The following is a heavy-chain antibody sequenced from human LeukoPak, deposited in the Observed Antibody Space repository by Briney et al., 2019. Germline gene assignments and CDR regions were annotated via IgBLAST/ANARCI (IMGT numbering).Heavy chain of an antibody. D-gene: IGHD3/OR15-3a*01. Sequence: GGSLRLSCAASGFTFSRYGMHWVRQAPGKGLEWVAVISYDGSNKYYADSVRGRFTISRDNSKNTLYLQMNSLRAEDTAAYYCARERGGTAWGQGTLVTVSS. J-gene: IGHJ5*02. CDR1: GFTFSRYG. CDR2: ISYDGSNK. V-gene: IGHV3-30*03. CDR3: ARERGGTA.